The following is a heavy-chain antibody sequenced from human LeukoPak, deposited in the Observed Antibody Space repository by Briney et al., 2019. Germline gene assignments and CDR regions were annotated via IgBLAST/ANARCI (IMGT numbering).Heavy chain of an antibody. CDR3: ARARRGVISRATYNCFDP. CDR2: INPNSGGT. Sequence: ASVKVSRKASGYTFTGYYMHSVRQAPGQGLEWMGWINPNSGGTNYAQKFQGRVTMTRDTSISTAYMELSRLRSDDTAVYYCARARRGVISRATYNCFDPWGQGTLVTVSS. D-gene: IGHD3-10*01. V-gene: IGHV1-2*02. J-gene: IGHJ5*02. CDR1: GYTFTGYY.